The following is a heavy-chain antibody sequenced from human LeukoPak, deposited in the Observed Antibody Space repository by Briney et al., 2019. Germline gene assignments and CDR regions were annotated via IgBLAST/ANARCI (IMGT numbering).Heavy chain of an antibody. CDR1: GGSISSSSYY. D-gene: IGHD2-21*02. V-gene: IGHV4-39*07. Sequence: TSETLSLTCTVSGGSISSSSYYWGWIRQPPGKGLEWIGSIYYSGSTYYNPSLKSRVTISVDTSKNQFSLKLSSVTAADTAVYYCARDSGGDQTDPYFDYWGQGTLVTVSS. CDR3: ARDSGGDQTDPYFDY. CDR2: IYYSGST. J-gene: IGHJ4*02.